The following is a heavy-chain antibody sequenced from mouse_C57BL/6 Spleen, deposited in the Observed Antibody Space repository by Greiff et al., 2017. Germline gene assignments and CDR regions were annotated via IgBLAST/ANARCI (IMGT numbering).Heavy chain of an antibody. CDR2: INPSTGGT. V-gene: IGHV1-43*01. CDR1: GYSFTGYY. Sequence: EVQLVESGPELVKPGASVKISCKASGYSFTGYYMHWVKQSSETSLEWIGEINPSTGGTSYNQKFKGKATLTVDKSSSTAYMQLKSLTSEDSAVYYCASRVGSSSYWYFDVWGTGTTVTVSS. D-gene: IGHD1-1*01. J-gene: IGHJ1*03. CDR3: ASRVGSSSYWYFDV.